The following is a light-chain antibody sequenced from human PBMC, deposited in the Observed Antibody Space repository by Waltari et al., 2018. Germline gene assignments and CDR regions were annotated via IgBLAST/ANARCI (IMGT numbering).Light chain of an antibody. CDR1: QSVFYSSTNKNN. CDR2: WAS. Sequence: DIVMTQSPDSLAVSLCERVTINCKSSQSVFYSSTNKNNLAWYHQKPGQPPKLLIYWASTRESGVPDRFSGSGSGTDFTLTIGSLQAEDVAVYYCQQYYSTPWTFGQGTKVEIK. J-gene: IGKJ1*01. V-gene: IGKV4-1*01. CDR3: QQYYSTPWT.